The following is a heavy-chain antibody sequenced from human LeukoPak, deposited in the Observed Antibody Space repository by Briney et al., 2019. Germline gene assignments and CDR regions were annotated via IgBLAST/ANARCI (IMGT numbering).Heavy chain of an antibody. CDR3: ARDVRITISEGNWFDP. CDR1: GGSISSGDYY. Sequence: SETLSLTCTVSGGSISSGDYYWSWIRQPPGKGLEWIGYIYYSGSTYYNPSLKSRVTISVDTSKNQFSLKLSSVTAADTAVYYCARDVRITISEGNWFDPWGQGTLVTVSS. CDR2: IYYSGST. J-gene: IGHJ5*02. V-gene: IGHV4-30-4*08. D-gene: IGHD3-3*01.